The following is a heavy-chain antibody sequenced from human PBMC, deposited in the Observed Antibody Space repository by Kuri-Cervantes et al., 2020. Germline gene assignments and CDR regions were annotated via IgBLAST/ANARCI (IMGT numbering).Heavy chain of an antibody. D-gene: IGHD1-26*01. CDR2: IWYDGSNK. J-gene: IGHJ2*01. CDR1: GFTFSSYG. CDR3: AKGTASGNFDL. Sequence: GGSLRLSCAASGFTFSSYGMHWVRQAPGKGLEWVAVIWYDGSNKYYADSVKGRFTISRDNSKNTLYLQMNSLRAEDTAVYYCAKGTASGNFDLWGRGTLVTVSS. V-gene: IGHV3-30*02.